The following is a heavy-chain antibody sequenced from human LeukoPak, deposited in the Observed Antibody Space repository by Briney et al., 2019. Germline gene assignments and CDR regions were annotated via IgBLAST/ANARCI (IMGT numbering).Heavy chain of an antibody. CDR2: ISPSSSST. J-gene: IGHJ4*02. Sequence: GGSLRLSCAASGFTFSDYYMTWIRQAPGKGLEWLSYISPSSSSTIYADPVKGRFTISRDNAKNSLYLQMDSLRAEDTAVYYCARERRLSDWSQGTLVTVSS. V-gene: IGHV3-11*06. CDR1: GFTFSDYY. D-gene: IGHD6-25*01. CDR3: ARERRLSD.